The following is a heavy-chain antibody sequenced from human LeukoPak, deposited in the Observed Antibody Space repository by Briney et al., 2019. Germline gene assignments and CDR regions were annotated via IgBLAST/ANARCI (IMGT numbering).Heavy chain of an antibody. J-gene: IGHJ5*02. Sequence: PSETLSLTCSVSGGSVSSSSYYWGWIRQPPGKGLEWIGYIYYSGSTYYNPSLKSRVTISVDTSKNQFSLRLSSVTAADTAVYYCARAPSDSWFDPWGQGTLVTVSS. CDR2: IYYSGST. CDR3: ARAPSDSWFDP. V-gene: IGHV4-31*03. CDR1: GGSVSSSSYY. D-gene: IGHD2-21*02.